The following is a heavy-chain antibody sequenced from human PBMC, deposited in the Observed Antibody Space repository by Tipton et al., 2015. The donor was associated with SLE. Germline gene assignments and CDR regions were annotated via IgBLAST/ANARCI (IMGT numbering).Heavy chain of an antibody. CDR1: GGSIRSYY. Sequence: TLSLTCNVSGGSIRSYYWSWIRQPPGKGLEWIAYKYYSGSTNYNPSLTSRVTILVDTSKNQFSLKLSSVTAADTAVYYCARMDDTFFDYWGQGTLVTVSS. V-gene: IGHV4-59*01. J-gene: IGHJ4*02. CDR2: KYYSGST. CDR3: ARMDDTFFDY. D-gene: IGHD3-22*01.